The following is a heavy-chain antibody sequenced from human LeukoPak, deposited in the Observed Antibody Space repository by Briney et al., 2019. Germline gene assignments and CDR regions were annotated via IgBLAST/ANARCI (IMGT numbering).Heavy chain of an antibody. D-gene: IGHD3-10*01. V-gene: IGHV1-69*13. CDR2: IIPIFGTA. Sequence: SVTVSCTASGGTFSSYAISWVRQAPGQGLEWMGGIIPIFGTANYAQKFQGRVTITADESTSTAYMELSSLRSEDTAVYYCARESAEGYYGSGSYMDYWGQGTLVTVSS. CDR3: ARESAEGYYGSGSYMDY. J-gene: IGHJ4*02. CDR1: GGTFSSYA.